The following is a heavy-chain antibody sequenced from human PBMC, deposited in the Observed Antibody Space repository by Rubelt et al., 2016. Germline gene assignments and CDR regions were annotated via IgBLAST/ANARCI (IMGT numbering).Heavy chain of an antibody. D-gene: IGHD3-16*01. CDR1: GFTFSTYW. Sequence: EVQLVESGGLLVQPGGSLRLSCAASGFTFSTYWMTWVRQAPGKGLEWVANIKEDGSEQYYVGSVRGRFTISRDNANKALFLQMNSLRAEDTAVYYSARDLGSSPFDYWGQGTLVTVS. V-gene: IGHV3-7*01. CDR3: ARDLGSSPFDY. CDR2: IKEDGSEQ. J-gene: IGHJ4*02.